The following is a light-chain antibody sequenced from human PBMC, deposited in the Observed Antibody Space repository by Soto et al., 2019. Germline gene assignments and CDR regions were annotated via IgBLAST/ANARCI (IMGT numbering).Light chain of an antibody. CDR3: SSYSSIITYV. J-gene: IGLJ1*01. CDR1: ATDFGGYNY. Sequence: QSALTQPASVSGSPGQSITISCTGSATDFGGYNYVSWYQQHPGKAPKLMIYEVSNRPLGVSDRFSGSKSGNTASLTISGLQAEDEADYYCSSYSSIITYVFGTGTKLTVL. V-gene: IGLV2-14*01. CDR2: EVS.